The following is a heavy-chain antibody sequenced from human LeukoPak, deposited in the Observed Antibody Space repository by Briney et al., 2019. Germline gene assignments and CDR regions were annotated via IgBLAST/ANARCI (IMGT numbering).Heavy chain of an antibody. V-gene: IGHV3-74*01. CDR3: ARGRYYDSSGHGAFDI. CDR1: GFTFSSYW. CDR2: INTDGSTT. D-gene: IGHD3-22*01. Sequence: GGSLRLSCAASGFTFSSYWMHWVRQAPGKGLVWASRINTDGSTTNYADSVKGRFTISRDNAKNTLYLQMNSLRAEDAAVYYCARGRYYDSSGHGAFDIWGQGTMVTVSS. J-gene: IGHJ3*02.